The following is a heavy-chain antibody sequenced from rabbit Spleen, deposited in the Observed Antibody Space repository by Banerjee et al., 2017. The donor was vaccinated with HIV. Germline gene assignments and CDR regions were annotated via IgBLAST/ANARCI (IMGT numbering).Heavy chain of an antibody. D-gene: IGHD2-1*01. J-gene: IGHJ6*01. V-gene: IGHV1S40*01. CDR2: IYAGSTGTT. CDR1: GFSFSSGYD. Sequence: QSLEESGGDLVKPGASLTLTCTASGFSFSSGYDMCWVRQAPGKGLEWIACIYAGSTGTTYYANWAKGRFTISKTSSTTVTLQMNSLTAADTATYFCARYDNSIGDLDLWGPGTLVTVS. CDR3: ARYDNSIGDLDL.